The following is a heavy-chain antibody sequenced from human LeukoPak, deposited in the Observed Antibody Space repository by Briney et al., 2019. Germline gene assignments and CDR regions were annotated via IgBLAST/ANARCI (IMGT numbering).Heavy chain of an antibody. CDR1: GFTFSSYG. V-gene: IGHV3-33*01. CDR2: IWYDGSNK. CDR3: AREYHYNSGSYYNIPFADY. J-gene: IGHJ4*02. Sequence: GGSLRLSCAAPGFTFSSYGMHWVRQAPGKGLEWVAVIWYDGSNKYYADSVKGRFTISRDNSKNTLYLQMNSLRAEDTAVYYCAREYHYNSGSYYNIPFADYWGQGTLVTVSS. D-gene: IGHD3-10*01.